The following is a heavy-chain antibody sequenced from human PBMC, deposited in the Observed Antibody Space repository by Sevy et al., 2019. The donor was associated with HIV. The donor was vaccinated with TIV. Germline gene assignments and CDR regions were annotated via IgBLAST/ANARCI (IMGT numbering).Heavy chain of an antibody. CDR1: GSIFSLYG. J-gene: IGHJ4*02. Sequence: GGSLRLSCGASGSIFSLYGMHWVRQAPGKGLEWVAFIRFDGSDKYYADSVKGRFTISRGNSKNTLYLQMNSLRPEDTALYYCAKDLESYSSSWPYCFDYWGQGTLVTVSS. CDR2: IRFDGSDK. V-gene: IGHV3-30*02. D-gene: IGHD6-13*01. CDR3: AKDLESYSSSWPYCFDY.